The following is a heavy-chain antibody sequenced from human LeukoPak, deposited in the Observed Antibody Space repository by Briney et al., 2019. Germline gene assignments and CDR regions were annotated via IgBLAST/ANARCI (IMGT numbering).Heavy chain of an antibody. V-gene: IGHV1-2*02. CDR3: AKDHKIVVVPSATPDY. Sequence: GASVKVSCKASGYTFTGYYMHWVRQAPGQGLEWMGWINPNSGGTNYAQKFQGRVTMTRDTSISTAYMELSRLRSDDTAVYYCAKDHKIVVVPSATPDYWGQGTLVTVSS. CDR2: INPNSGGT. J-gene: IGHJ4*02. D-gene: IGHD2-2*01. CDR1: GYTFTGYY.